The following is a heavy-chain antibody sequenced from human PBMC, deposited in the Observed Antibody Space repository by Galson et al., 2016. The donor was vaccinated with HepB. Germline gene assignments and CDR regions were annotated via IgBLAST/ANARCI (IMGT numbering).Heavy chain of an antibody. J-gene: IGHJ4*02. Sequence: SETLSLTCTVSDDSIGTYYWNWIRQSPGKGLEWIGYVFFSDITAYNPFLNSRVTLSLDTSKNQISLELRSVTTADTATDYCARGMSKTWLFDSWGPGTLVTVSS. V-gene: IGHV4-59*12. D-gene: IGHD5-12*01. CDR3: ARGMSKTWLFDS. CDR1: DDSIGTYY. CDR2: VFFSDIT.